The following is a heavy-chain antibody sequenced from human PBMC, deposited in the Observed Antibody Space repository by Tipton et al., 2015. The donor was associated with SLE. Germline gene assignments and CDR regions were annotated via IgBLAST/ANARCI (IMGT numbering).Heavy chain of an antibody. CDR3: ASNSGTYYYYYYMDV. CDR2: IYYSGST. Sequence: TLSLTCTVSGGSISSYYWSWIRQPPGKGLEWIGYIYYSGSTNYNPSLKSRVTMSADTSKNQFSLKLSSVTAADTAIYYCASNSGTYYYYYYMDVWGKGTTVTVSS. D-gene: IGHD1-26*01. J-gene: IGHJ6*03. V-gene: IGHV4-59*01. CDR1: GGSISSYY.